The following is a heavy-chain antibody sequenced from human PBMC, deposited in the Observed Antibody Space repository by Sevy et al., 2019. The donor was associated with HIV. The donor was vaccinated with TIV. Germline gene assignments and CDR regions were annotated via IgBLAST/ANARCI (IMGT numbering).Heavy chain of an antibody. Sequence: ASVKVSCKASGFNFASYDIYWVRQATGQGLEWMGWMNTNTGNTGFAQKFQGRVTMTRNTSITTAYMELRSLRSDDTAIYFCARGRGIAVAGGGYYSDYWGQGSLVTVSS. CDR1: GFNFASYD. CDR3: ARGRGIAVAGGGYYSDY. D-gene: IGHD6-19*01. J-gene: IGHJ4*02. V-gene: IGHV1-8*02. CDR2: MNTNTGNT.